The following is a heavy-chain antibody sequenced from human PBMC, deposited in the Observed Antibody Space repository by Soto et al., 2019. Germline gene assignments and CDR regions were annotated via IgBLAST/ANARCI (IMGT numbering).Heavy chain of an antibody. D-gene: IGHD5-18*01. CDR3: AREAWTAHSEYYYYTDV. CDR1: GYTFTAYA. J-gene: IGHJ6*03. Sequence: QVQLVQSGAEVKQPGASVKVSCKASGYTFTAYAIHWVRQAPGRRVEWMGWINVGSGYTTYSQNFQGRVSVTRDTSASTAYMELSSLRSEDTAVYYCAREAWTAHSEYYYYTDVWGKGTTVTVSS. CDR2: INVGSGYT. V-gene: IGHV1-3*01.